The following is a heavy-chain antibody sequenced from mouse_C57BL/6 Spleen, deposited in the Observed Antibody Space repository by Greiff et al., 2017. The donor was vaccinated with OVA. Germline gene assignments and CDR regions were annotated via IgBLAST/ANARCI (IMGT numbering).Heavy chain of an antibody. CDR1: GYTFTSYW. J-gene: IGHJ2*01. Sequence: QVHVKQPGAELVKPGASVKMSCKASGYTFTSYWITWVKQRPGQGLEWIGDIYPGSGSTNYNEKFKSKATLTVDTSSSTAYMQLSSLTSEDSAVYYCAITTVVATDWEDYWGQGTTLTVSS. D-gene: IGHD1-1*01. CDR2: IYPGSGST. CDR3: AITTVVATDWEDY. V-gene: IGHV1-55*01.